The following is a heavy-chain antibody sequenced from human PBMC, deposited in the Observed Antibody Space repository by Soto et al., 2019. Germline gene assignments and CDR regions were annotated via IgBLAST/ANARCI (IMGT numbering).Heavy chain of an antibody. D-gene: IGHD1-26*01. Sequence: QVQLVQSWAEVKKPGSSVKVSCEASGGTFKTYTINWVRQAPGQGLEWIGQIIPMYDSANYAQSFQDRVTISADKSTNTAYMELSSLRSEDTALYYCATWRTYSGSYCFDYWGQGTLVSVSS. J-gene: IGHJ4*02. CDR2: IIPMYDSA. CDR3: ATWRTYSGSYCFDY. V-gene: IGHV1-69*06. CDR1: GGTFKTYT.